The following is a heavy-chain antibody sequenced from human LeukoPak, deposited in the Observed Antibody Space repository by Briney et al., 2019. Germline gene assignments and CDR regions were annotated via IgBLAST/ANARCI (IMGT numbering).Heavy chain of an antibody. CDR1: GYTFTSYA. V-gene: IGHV1-69*06. Sequence: GASVKVSCKASGYTFTSYAMNWVRQAPGQGLEWMGGIIPIFGTANYAQKFQGRVTITADKSTSTAYMELSSLRSEDTAVYYCARVNWGSGNKVLYYYCYMDVWGKGTTVTVSS. CDR2: IIPIFGTA. D-gene: IGHD7-27*01. CDR3: ARVNWGSGNKVLYYYCYMDV. J-gene: IGHJ6*03.